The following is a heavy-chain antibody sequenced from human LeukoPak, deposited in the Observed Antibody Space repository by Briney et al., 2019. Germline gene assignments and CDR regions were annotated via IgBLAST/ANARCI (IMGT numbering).Heavy chain of an antibody. J-gene: IGHJ2*01. Sequence: PSETLSLTCTVSGGSISSYYWSWIRQPPGKGLEWIGYIYYSGSTNYNPSLKSRVTISVDTSKNQFSLKLSSVTAADTAVYYCARGSRGYYGDYVGIREDYWYFDLWGRGTLVTVSS. D-gene: IGHD4-17*01. CDR2: IYYSGST. V-gene: IGHV4-59*01. CDR1: GGSISSYY. CDR3: ARGSRGYYGDYVGIREDYWYFDL.